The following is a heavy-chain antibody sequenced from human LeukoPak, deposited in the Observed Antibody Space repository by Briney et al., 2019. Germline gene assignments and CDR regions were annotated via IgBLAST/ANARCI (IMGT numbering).Heavy chain of an antibody. D-gene: IGHD6-13*01. CDR1: GGTFSSYA. J-gene: IGHJ4*02. CDR2: IIPILGIA. V-gene: IGHV1-69*04. CDR3: ARLSNVVAAGPPYYFDY. Sequence: ASVKVSCKASGGTFSSYAISWVRQAPGQGLEWMGRIIPILGIANYAQKFQGRVTITADKSTSTAYMELSSLRSEDTAVYYCARLSNVVAAGPPYYFDYWGQGTLVTVSS.